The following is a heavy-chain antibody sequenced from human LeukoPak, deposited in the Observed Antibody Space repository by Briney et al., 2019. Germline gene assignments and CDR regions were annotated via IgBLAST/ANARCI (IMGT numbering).Heavy chain of an antibody. CDR2: IYSGGST. Sequence: IQPGGSLRLSCAASGFTFSSHAMSWVRQAPGKGLEWVSVIYSGGSTYYADSVKGRFTISRDNSKNTLYLQMNSLRAEDTAVYYCARARIWWELGAFDIWGQGTMVTVSS. D-gene: IGHD1-26*01. CDR1: GFTFSSHA. J-gene: IGHJ3*02. CDR3: ARARIWWELGAFDI. V-gene: IGHV3-53*01.